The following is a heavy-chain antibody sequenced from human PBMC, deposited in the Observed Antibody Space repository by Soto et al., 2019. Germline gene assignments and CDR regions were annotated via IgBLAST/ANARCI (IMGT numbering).Heavy chain of an antibody. V-gene: IGHV3-23*01. J-gene: IGHJ3*02. CDR2: IRDSGHST. D-gene: IGHD6-19*01. CDR1: GFTFSTYS. CDR3: ARVKAQILSSGWYGGDDI. Sequence: EVQLLESGGGLVQPGGSLRLSCAASGFTFSTYSMTWVRQAPGKGLEWVSTIRDSGHSTHYAESVRGRFAISRDNSKNTLFLQMNTLRAEDTAVYYCARVKAQILSSGWYGGDDIWGQGTMVTVSS.